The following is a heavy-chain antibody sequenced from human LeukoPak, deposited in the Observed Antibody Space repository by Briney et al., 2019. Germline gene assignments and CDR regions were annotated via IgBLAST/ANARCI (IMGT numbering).Heavy chain of an antibody. CDR3: ARWGMEYYYGSGRPNWFDP. J-gene: IGHJ5*02. D-gene: IGHD3-10*01. V-gene: IGHV4-39*07. Sequence: SETLSLTCTVSGGSISSSYYYWGWIRQPPGKGLEWIGSIYYSGSTNYNPSLKSRVTISVDKSKNQFSLKLSSVTAADTAVYYCARWGMEYYYGSGRPNWFDPWGQGTLVTVSS. CDR1: GGSISSSYYY. CDR2: IYYSGST.